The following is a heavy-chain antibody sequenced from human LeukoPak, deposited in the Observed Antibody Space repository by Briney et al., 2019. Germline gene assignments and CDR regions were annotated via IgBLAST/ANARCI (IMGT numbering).Heavy chain of an antibody. J-gene: IGHJ4*02. CDR2: IWYDGSNK. D-gene: IGHD5-18*01. Sequence: PGGSLRLSCAASGFTFSSYGMHWVRQAPGKGLEWVAVIWYDGSNKYYADSVKGRFTISRDNSKNTLYLQMNSLRAEDAAVYYCARDKRGYSYGLFDYWGREPWSPSPQ. V-gene: IGHV3-33*01. CDR1: GFTFSSYG. CDR3: ARDKRGYSYGLFDY.